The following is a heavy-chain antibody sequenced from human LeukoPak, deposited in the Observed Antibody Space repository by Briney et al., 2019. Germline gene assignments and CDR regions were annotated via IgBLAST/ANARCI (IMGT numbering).Heavy chain of an antibody. D-gene: IGHD2-2*01. CDR1: GGSFSGYY. V-gene: IGHV4-34*01. CDR2: INHSGST. J-gene: IGHJ4*02. Sequence: SETLSLTCAVYGGSFSGYYWSWIRQSPGKGLEWIGEINHSGSTNYNPSLKSRVTISVDTSKNQFSLKLSSVTAADTAVYYCARGARRKSRYCSSTSCRGYSGYGFFDYWGQGTLVTVSS. CDR3: ARGARRKSRYCSSTSCRGYSGYGFFDY.